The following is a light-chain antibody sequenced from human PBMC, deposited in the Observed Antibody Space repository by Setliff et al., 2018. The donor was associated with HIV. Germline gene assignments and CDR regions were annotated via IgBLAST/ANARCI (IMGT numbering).Light chain of an antibody. V-gene: IGLV2-11*01. CDR3: CSYAGSYSPFVI. CDR2: DVT. CDR1: SSDAGDHNS. Sequence: QSVLTQPASVSGSPGQSITISCTGTSSDAGDHNSVSWYQQHPGKAPKLIIYDVTKRPSGVPDRFSGSKSGNTASLTISGLQSEDEADYYCCSYAGSYSPFVIFGGGTKVTVL. J-gene: IGLJ2*01.